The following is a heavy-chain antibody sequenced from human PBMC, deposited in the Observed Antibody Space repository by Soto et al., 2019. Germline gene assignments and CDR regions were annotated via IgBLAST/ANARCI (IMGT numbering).Heavy chain of an antibody. D-gene: IGHD3-22*01. V-gene: IGHV4-31*03. CDR1: GGSISSDNYY. Sequence: SETLSLTCTVSGGSISSDNYYWSWIRQHPGKGLKWIGYIYYSGSTYYNPSLKSRVTISVDTSKNQFSLKLSSVTAADTAVYYCARGTAYYYDSSGYHSLRLDYWGQATLVTVSS. CDR2: IYYSGST. CDR3: ARGTAYYYDSSGYHSLRLDY. J-gene: IGHJ4*02.